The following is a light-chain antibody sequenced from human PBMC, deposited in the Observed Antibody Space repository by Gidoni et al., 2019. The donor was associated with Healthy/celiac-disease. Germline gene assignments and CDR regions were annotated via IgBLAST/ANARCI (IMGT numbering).Light chain of an antibody. V-gene: IGKV1-5*01. Sequence: DIPMTQSPSTLSASVGDRVTITCRASQSISSWLAWYQRKPGKAPKLLIYDASRLESGVPSRFSGSGSGTEFTLTISSLQPGDFSTYYCQQYNSDGTFGQGTKVEIK. CDR1: QSISSW. CDR3: QQYNSDGT. J-gene: IGKJ1*01. CDR2: DAS.